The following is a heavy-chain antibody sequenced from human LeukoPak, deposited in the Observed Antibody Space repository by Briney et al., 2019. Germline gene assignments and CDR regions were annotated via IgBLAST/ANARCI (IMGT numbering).Heavy chain of an antibody. CDR1: GGSISSGGYY. Sequence: SETLSLTFTVSGGSISSGGYYWSWIQQPPGKGLEWIGYIYHSGSTYYNPSLKSRVTISVDRSKNQFSLKLSSVTAADTAVYYSARGTLVGAHHWGQGTLVTVSS. J-gene: IGHJ5*02. CDR3: ARGTLVGAHH. D-gene: IGHD1-26*01. CDR2: IYHSGST. V-gene: IGHV4-30-2*01.